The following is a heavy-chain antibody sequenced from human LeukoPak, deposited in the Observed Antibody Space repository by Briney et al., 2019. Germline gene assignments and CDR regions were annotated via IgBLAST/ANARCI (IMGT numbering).Heavy chain of an antibody. J-gene: IGHJ4*02. Sequence: WASVKVSCXASGYTFTSYDINWVRQATGQGLVWMGWMNPNSGNTGYAQKFQGRVTMTRNTSISTAYMELSSLRSEDTAVYYCARGRNAQVVVVITTVVFDYWGQGTLVTVSS. V-gene: IGHV1-8*01. CDR3: ARGRNAQVVVVITTVVFDY. D-gene: IGHD3-22*01. CDR1: GYTFTSYD. CDR2: MNPNSGNT.